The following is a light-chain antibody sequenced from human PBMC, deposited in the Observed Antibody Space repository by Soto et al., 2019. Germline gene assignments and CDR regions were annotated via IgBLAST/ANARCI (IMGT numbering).Light chain of an antibody. CDR3: HQHGSRTPST. V-gene: IGKV3-20*01. Sequence: DIVLTQSPGTLSSSPGERATLSCRASQSVSSSYLSAYQQQTAREARMLIFCAASRAPSGPHRFIGSGGWADDSPTTISREQHEFFANYCHQHGSRTPSTFGQGTKVDIK. CDR2: CAA. J-gene: IGKJ1*01. CDR1: QSVSSSY.